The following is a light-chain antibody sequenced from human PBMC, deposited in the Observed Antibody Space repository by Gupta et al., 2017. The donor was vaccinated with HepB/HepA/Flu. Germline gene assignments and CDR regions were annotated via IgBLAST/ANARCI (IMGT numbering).Light chain of an antibody. Sequence: QLVLTQSPSASASLGASVKLTCTLSSGHSSYAIAWHQQQPEKGPRFLMKVKSEGTHNKGDRIPNRFYGASSGAERYIQMSSLQSEEYSSESCKNWRAGIVVFGGGTKLTVL. V-gene: IGLV4-69*02. CDR3: KNWRAGIVV. CDR2: VKSEGTH. J-gene: IGLJ2*01. CDR1: SGHSSYA.